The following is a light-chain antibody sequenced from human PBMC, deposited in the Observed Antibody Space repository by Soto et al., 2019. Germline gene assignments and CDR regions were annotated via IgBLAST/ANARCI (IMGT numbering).Light chain of an antibody. V-gene: IGKV1-5*03. J-gene: IGKJ1*01. CDR1: QTISSW. CDR2: KAS. CDR3: QHYNSYSEA. Sequence: DIHFTQSPSTLSASVGDRVTITFRASQTISSWLAWYQQKPGKAPKLLIYKASTLKSGVPSRFSGSGSGTEFTLTISSLQPDDFATYYCQHYNSYSEAFGQGTKVDIK.